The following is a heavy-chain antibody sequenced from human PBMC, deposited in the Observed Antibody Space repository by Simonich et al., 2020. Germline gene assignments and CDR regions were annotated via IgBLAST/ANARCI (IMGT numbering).Heavy chain of an antibody. J-gene: IGHJ6*03. CDR1: GGTFSSYA. Sequence: QVQLVQSGAEVKKPGSSVKVSCKASGGTFSSYAISWVRQAPGKGLEWMGGIIPILDITNYAPKFKGRVTITANKSTSTAYMELSSLRSEDTAVYYCARGGLADRRIVYYYYMDVWGKGTTVTVSS. CDR3: ARGGLADRRIVYYYYMDV. CDR2: IIPILDIT. V-gene: IGHV1-69*09. D-gene: IGHD2-15*01.